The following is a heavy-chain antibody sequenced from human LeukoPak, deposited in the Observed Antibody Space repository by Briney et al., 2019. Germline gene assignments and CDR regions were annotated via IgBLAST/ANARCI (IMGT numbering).Heavy chain of an antibody. CDR3: ARDIRNIVVVTAPTRIDY. Sequence: GASVKVSCKASGYTFTSYAMNWVRQAPGQGLEWVGWINTNTGNPTYAQGFTGRFVFSLDTSVSTAYLQISSLRAEDTAVYYCARDIRNIVVVTAPTRIDYWGQGTLVTVSS. V-gene: IGHV7-4-1*02. D-gene: IGHD2-21*02. CDR2: INTNTGNP. CDR1: GYTFTSYA. J-gene: IGHJ4*02.